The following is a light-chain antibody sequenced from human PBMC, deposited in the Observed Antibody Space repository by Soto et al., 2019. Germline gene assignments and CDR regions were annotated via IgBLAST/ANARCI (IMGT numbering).Light chain of an antibody. Sequence: AIRMTQSPSSLSASIGDRVTITCRASHVVSNYLAWYQQKPGKAPKALIYAASFLQSGVPSRFSGSGSGTDCSVTISLLRSEDFATYYCQHYYSYPYTFGQGNTLQMK. J-gene: IGKJ2*01. CDR1: HVVSNY. V-gene: IGKV1-8*01. CDR3: QHYYSYPYT. CDR2: AAS.